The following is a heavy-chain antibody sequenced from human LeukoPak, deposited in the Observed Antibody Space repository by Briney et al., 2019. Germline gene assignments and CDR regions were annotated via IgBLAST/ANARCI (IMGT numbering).Heavy chain of an antibody. CDR2: IYENGGTT. V-gene: IGHV3-23*01. CDR1: GFTFRSHA. Sequence: SGGSLRLSCVGSGFTFRSHAMSWVRQAPEKGLEFVSGIYENGGTTYYADSVKGRFTNSRDNSRNMVSLQMNSLRAEDTAVYYCASGVVIITAFDSWGQGTLVTVSS. CDR3: ASGVVIITAFDS. D-gene: IGHD3-22*01. J-gene: IGHJ4*02.